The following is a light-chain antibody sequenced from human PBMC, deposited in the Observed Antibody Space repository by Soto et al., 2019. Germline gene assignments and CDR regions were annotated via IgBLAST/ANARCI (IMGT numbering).Light chain of an antibody. Sequence: QAVVTQEPSFSVSPGGTVTLTCGLRSGSVSTGHFPSWYQQTPGQAPRTLIYGTNSRSSGVPDRFSGSILGTKAALTITGAQADDESDYYCVLYMGGGTYVFGAGTKLTVL. V-gene: IGLV8-61*01. J-gene: IGLJ1*01. CDR2: GTN. CDR3: VLYMGGGTYV. CDR1: SGSVSTGHF.